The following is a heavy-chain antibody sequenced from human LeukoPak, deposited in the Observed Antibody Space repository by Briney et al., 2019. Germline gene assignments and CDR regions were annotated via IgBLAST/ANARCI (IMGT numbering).Heavy chain of an antibody. Sequence: SVKVSCKASGGTFSIYAISWVRQAPGPGLEWMGRIIPIFGTANYAQKFQGRVTITTDESTSTAYMELSSLRSEDTAVYYCASLPMSTTEGYFDYWGQGTLVTVSS. J-gene: IGHJ4*02. CDR1: GGTFSIYA. V-gene: IGHV1-69*05. CDR3: ASLPMSTTEGYFDY. D-gene: IGHD5-24*01. CDR2: IIPIFGTA.